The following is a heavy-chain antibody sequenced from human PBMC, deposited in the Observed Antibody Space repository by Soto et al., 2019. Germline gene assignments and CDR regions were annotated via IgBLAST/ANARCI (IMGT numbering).Heavy chain of an antibody. CDR3: ARLVVVAATRGDYYYYGMDV. D-gene: IGHD2-15*01. CDR1: GYSFTNYW. CDR2: LDPSHSYS. Sequence: PGQPLKISYRGSGYSFTNYWISCVRHMPGKALDWMGRLDPSHSYSNYSPYFQGHVTIPADKSISNAYLQWSSLKASDTAMYYCARLVVVAATRGDYYYYGMDVWGQGTTVTVSS. V-gene: IGHV5-10-1*01. J-gene: IGHJ6*02.